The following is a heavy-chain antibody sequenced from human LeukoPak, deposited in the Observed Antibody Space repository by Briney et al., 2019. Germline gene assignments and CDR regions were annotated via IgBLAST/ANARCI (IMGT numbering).Heavy chain of an antibody. CDR3: APQQTYSPYNWFDP. CDR1: GFTISNYW. V-gene: IGHV3-74*03. CDR2: IHPDGSIT. Sequence: QSGGSLRLSCVGSGFTISNYWMHWVRQAPGTGLVWVSRIHPDGSITTYADSVKGQFTISRDNAKNTLYLQMNSLRAEDTAVYYCAPQQTYSPYNWFDPWGQGTLVTVSS. J-gene: IGHJ5*02. D-gene: IGHD5-12*01.